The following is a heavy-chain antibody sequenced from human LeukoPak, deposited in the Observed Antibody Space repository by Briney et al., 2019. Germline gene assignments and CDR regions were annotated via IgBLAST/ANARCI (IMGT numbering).Heavy chain of an antibody. CDR1: GGSFSGYY. Sequence: SETLSLTCAVYGGSFSGYYWSWIRQPPGKGLEWIGEINHSGSTNYNPSLKSRVTISVDTFKNQFSLKLSSVTAADTAVYYCARVRDSRFSRFQNWFDPWGQGTLVTVSS. J-gene: IGHJ5*02. CDR2: INHSGST. D-gene: IGHD2-21*02. V-gene: IGHV4-34*01. CDR3: ARVRDSRFSRFQNWFDP.